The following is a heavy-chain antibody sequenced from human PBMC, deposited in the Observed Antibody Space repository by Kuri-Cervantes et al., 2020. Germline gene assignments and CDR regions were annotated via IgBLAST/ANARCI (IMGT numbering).Heavy chain of an antibody. V-gene: IGHV4-34*09. D-gene: IGHD3-10*02. J-gene: IGHJ6*02. CDR3: ARCSGSYYVDYYYNLDV. Sequence: LRLSCAVYGGSFSGYYWSWIRQPPGKGLEWIGEINHSGSTNYNPSLKSRVTISVDTSKNQFSLKLTSVTAADTAVYYCARCSGSYYVDYYYNLDVWGQGTTVTVSS. CDR1: GGSFSGYY. CDR2: INHSGST.